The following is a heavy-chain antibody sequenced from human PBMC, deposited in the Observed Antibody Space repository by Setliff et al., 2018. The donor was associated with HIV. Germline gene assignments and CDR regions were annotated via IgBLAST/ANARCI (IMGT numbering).Heavy chain of an antibody. J-gene: IGHJ4*02. Sequence: SETLSLTCAVYNGSFSGYYWTWIRQPPGKGLEWIGEINHSGRTNYSPSLKSRVTISVDASKNQFSLRLSSVTAADTAVYYCAAWGPRYTYAPFFFDSWGQGTLVTVSS. CDR1: NGSFSGYY. CDR3: AAWGPRYTYAPFFFDS. V-gene: IGHV4-34*01. D-gene: IGHD1-1*01. CDR2: INHSGRT.